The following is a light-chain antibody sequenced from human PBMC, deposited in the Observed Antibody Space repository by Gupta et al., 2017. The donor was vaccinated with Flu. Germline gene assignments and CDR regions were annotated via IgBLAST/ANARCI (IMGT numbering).Light chain of an antibody. V-gene: IGLV4-69*01. CDR3: QTWTTGIVS. CDR2: LNSDGSH. CDR1: TGHVKDA. J-gene: IGLJ2*01. Sequence: QFVLTQSPSASASLGASITLTCPLHTGHVKDAIAWHPQRRGKGPQYLMRLNSDGSHHKGDGVPDRFSGSSSGAERYLTISGLRSEDEADYYCQTWTTGIVSFGGGTRLTVL.